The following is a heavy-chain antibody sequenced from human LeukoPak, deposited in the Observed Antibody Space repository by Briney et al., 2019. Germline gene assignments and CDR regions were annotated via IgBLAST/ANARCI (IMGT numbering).Heavy chain of an antibody. D-gene: IGHD2-21*02. CDR3: ARHAKGDCGGDCHFDY. J-gene: IGHJ4*02. CDR2: IYYSGST. Sequence: SETLSLTCTVSGGSISSYYWSWLRQPPGKGLEWIGYIYYSGSTNYNPSLKSRVTISVDTSKNQFSLKLSSVTAADTAVYYCARHAKGDCGGDCHFDYWGQGTLVTVSS. CDR1: GGSISSYY. V-gene: IGHV4-59*08.